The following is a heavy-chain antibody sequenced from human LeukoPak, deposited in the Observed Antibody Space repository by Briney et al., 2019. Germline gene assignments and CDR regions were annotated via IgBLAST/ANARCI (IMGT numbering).Heavy chain of an antibody. Sequence: GGSLRLSYEASGFAFSGYAMSWVRQAPGKGLEYVSSIISSSLDIEYAESVKGRFTISRDNAKKFLYLQMNNLRAEDTAVYYCARDRRGYDASGHYYRHFDFWGQGTLVSVSS. D-gene: IGHD3-22*01. CDR2: IISSSLDI. CDR1: GFAFSGYA. V-gene: IGHV3-21*01. J-gene: IGHJ4*02. CDR3: ARDRRGYDASGHYYRHFDF.